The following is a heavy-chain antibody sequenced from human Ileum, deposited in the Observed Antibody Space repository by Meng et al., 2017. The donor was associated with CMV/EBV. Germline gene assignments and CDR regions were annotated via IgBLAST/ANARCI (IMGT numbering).Heavy chain of an antibody. V-gene: IGHV4-4*07. CDR3: ARGQTVRGFEY. J-gene: IGHJ4*02. CDR1: SASIRPYY. CDR2: IYTGGPT. Sequence: QADLGESGPGLVKPSETLSLPCTVPSASIRPYYGNWIRQPAGKGLEWIGRIYTGGPTDYNPSLKSRVTMSVDTSKNQFFLNLSSVTAADTAVYYCARGQTVRGFEYWGLGILVTVSS. D-gene: IGHD3-10*01.